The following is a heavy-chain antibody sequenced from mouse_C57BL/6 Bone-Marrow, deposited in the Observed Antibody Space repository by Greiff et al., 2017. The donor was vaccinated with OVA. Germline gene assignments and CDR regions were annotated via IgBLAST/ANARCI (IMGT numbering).Heavy chain of an antibody. CDR2: IDPSDSYT. Sequence: QVQLQQSGAELVKPGASVKLSCKASGYTFTSYWMQWVKQRPGQGLEWIGEIDPSDSYTNYNQKFKGKATLTVDTSSSTAYMQLSSLTSEDSAVYYCARGGDYWGQGTSVTVSS. CDR1: GYTFTSYW. V-gene: IGHV1-50*01. CDR3: ARGGDY. J-gene: IGHJ4*01.